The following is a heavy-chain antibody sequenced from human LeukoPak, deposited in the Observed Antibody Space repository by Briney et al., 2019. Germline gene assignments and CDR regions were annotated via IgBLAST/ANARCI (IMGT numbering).Heavy chain of an antibody. CDR2: TRSKATSYAT. J-gene: IGHJ4*02. V-gene: IGHV3-73*01. CDR3: TRQGATNDY. Sequence: GSLSLSGSASGFTFSGSAMLWVGPASGKGLEWVGRTRSKATSYATAYAASVEGRFTISRDDSKNTAYLQMNSLKTEDTAVYYCTRQGATNDYWGQGTLVTVS. D-gene: IGHD1-26*01. CDR1: GFTFSGSA.